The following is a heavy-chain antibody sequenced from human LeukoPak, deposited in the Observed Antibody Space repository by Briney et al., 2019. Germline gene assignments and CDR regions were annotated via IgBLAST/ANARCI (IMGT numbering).Heavy chain of an antibody. J-gene: IGHJ4*02. CDR3: TGPAALEY. D-gene: IGHD2-15*01. CDR1: GFTFGDYA. CDR2: IRSKAYGGTT. V-gene: IGHV3-49*04. Sequence: GGSLRLSCTASGFTFGDYAMTWVRQAPGKGLEWVGFIRSKAYGGTTEYAASVKGRFTISRDDSKSIAYLQMNSLKTEDTAVYYCTGPAALEYWGQGTLVTASS.